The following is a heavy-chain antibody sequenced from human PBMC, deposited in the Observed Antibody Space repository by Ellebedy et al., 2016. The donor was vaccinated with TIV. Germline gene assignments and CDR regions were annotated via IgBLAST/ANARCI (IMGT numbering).Heavy chain of an antibody. V-gene: IGHV3-30-3*01. J-gene: IGHJ4*02. D-gene: IGHD5-18*01. CDR1: GFTFSSYA. Sequence: GESLKISXAASGFTFSSYAMHWVRQAPGKGLEWVAVISYDGSNKYYADSVKGRFTISRDNSKNTLYLQMNSLRAEDTAVYYCASEGQLWSPGYWGQGTLVTVSS. CDR3: ASEGQLWSPGY. CDR2: ISYDGSNK.